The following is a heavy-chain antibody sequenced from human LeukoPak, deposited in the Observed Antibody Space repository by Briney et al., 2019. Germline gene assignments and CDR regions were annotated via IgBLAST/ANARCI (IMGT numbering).Heavy chain of an antibody. CDR3: AIGVGYCTGGVCSNWFDP. CDR2: INHSGST. J-gene: IGHJ5*02. CDR1: GGSFSGYY. D-gene: IGHD2-8*02. Sequence: SETLPLTCAVYGGSFSGYYWSWIRQPPGKGLEWIGEINHSGSTNYNPSLKSRVTISVDTSKNQFSLKLSSVTAADTAVYYCAIGVGYCTGGVCSNWFDPWGQGTLVTVSS. V-gene: IGHV4-34*01.